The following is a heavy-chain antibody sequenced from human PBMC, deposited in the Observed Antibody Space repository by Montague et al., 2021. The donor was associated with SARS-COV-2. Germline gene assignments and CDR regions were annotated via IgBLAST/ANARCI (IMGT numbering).Heavy chain of an antibody. D-gene: IGHD3-9*01. Sequence: SETLSLTCTVSGASFSNYYWSWIRQPPGKGLEWIGYIYYTGTTNYNPSLKSRVTISVDTSKTQFSLKLTSVTAADTAVYYCATYYDILTGYYIDAFDIWGQGTMVTVSS. V-gene: IGHV4-59*01. CDR2: IYYTGTT. CDR1: GASFSNYY. CDR3: ATYYDILTGYYIDAFDI. J-gene: IGHJ3*02.